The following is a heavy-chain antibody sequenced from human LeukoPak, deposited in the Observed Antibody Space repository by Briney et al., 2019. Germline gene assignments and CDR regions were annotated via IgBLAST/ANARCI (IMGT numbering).Heavy chain of an antibody. V-gene: IGHV3-11*01. Sequence: GGSLRLSCAASGFTFSDYYMSWIRQAPGKGLEWVSYISSSGSTIYYADSVKGRFTISRDNAKNSLYLQMSSLRAEDTAVYYCARGRGEDFWSGYPARYYYYMDVWGKGTTVTVSS. CDR1: GFTFSDYY. CDR3: ARGRGEDFWSGYPARYYYYMDV. J-gene: IGHJ6*03. CDR2: ISSSGSTI. D-gene: IGHD3-3*01.